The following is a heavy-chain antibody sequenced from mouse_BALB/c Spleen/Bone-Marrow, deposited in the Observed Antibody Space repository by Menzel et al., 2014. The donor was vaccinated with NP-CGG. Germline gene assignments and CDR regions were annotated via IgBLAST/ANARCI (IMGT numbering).Heavy chain of an antibody. D-gene: IGHD1-1*01. Sequence: QVHVKQSGAELVKPGASVKLSCKASGYTFTSYWMHWVNQRPGQGLEWIGEINPSNGRTNYNEKFKSKATLTVDKSSSTAYMQLSSLTSEDSAVYYCARWNYYGSLYWYFDVWGAGTTVTVSS. CDR1: GYTFTSYW. CDR2: INPSNGRT. J-gene: IGHJ1*01. CDR3: ARWNYYGSLYWYFDV. V-gene: IGHV1S81*02.